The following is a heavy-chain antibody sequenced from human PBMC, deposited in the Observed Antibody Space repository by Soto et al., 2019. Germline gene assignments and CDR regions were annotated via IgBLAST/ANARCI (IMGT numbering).Heavy chain of an antibody. D-gene: IGHD3-10*01. Sequence: EVQLVESGGGLVKRGGYLTLSCAASGFMFSSYRMNWVRQAPGKGLEWVSSINSGGTYRYYADSVQGRFTISRNNARNSLYLQMNSLGVEDTAVYYCARDLTTYGSPHFDYWGQGTLVTVFS. CDR1: GFMFSSYR. CDR3: ARDLTTYGSPHFDY. J-gene: IGHJ4*02. V-gene: IGHV3-21*06. CDR2: INSGGTYR.